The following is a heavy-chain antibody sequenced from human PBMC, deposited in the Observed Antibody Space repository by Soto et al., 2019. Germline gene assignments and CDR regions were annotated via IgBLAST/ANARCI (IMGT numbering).Heavy chain of an antibody. D-gene: IGHD2-15*01. V-gene: IGHV3-7*01. CDR1: GFTFSSYW. CDR2: IKQDGSEK. J-gene: IGHJ6*03. CDR3: ARDEGPAAAYYYYMDV. Sequence: EVQLVESGGGLVQPGGSLRLSCAASGFTFSSYWMSWVRQAPGKGLEWVANIKQDGSEKYYVDSVKGRFTISRDNAKNSLYLQMNSLRAEDTAVYYCARDEGPAAAYYYYMDVWGKGTRVTVSS.